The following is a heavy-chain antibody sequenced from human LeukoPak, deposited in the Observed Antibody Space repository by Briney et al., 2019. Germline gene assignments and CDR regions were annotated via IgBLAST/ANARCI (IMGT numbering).Heavy chain of an antibody. CDR3: ARDGPAYYYDSSGYFGY. J-gene: IGHJ4*02. CDR1: GFTFSSYW. CDR2: IKPDGSEK. V-gene: IGHV3-7*01. D-gene: IGHD3-22*01. Sequence: GGSLRLSCAASGFTFSSYWMTWVRQAPGKGLEWVANIKPDGSEKKYVDSVKGRFTISRDNAKNSLYLQMDSLRAEDTAVYYCARDGPAYYYDSSGYFGYWGQGTLVTVSS.